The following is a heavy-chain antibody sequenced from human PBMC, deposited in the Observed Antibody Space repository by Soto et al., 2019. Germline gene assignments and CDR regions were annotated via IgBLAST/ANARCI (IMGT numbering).Heavy chain of an antibody. CDR1: GFTFMRSF. CDR3: ARYYRGSGRYFFDY. CDR2: INQDGGVT. Sequence: EVQLVESGGGLVQPGGSLRLSCVASGFTFMRSFMGWVRQAPGKGLEWVANINQDGGVTYYVDSLEGRFTIFRDNAKDSLYLQMHSLRAEDTAVYYCARYYRGSGRYFFDYWGQGTLVTVSS. V-gene: IGHV3-7*03. D-gene: IGHD6-19*01. J-gene: IGHJ4*02.